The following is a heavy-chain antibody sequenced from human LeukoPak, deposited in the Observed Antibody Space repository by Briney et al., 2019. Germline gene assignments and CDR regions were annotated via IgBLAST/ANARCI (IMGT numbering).Heavy chain of an antibody. D-gene: IGHD6-13*01. CDR3: ASTLYSSSWLPGYYYYGMDV. J-gene: IGHJ6*02. CDR2: INHSGST. V-gene: IGHV4-34*01. CDR1: GGSFSGYY. Sequence: SETLSLTCAVYGGSFSGYYWSGIRQPPGKGLECIWEINHSGSTNYNPSVKSRVTISVDTSKKQFSLKLSSVTAADTAVYYCASTLYSSSWLPGYYYYGMDVWGQGTTVTVSS.